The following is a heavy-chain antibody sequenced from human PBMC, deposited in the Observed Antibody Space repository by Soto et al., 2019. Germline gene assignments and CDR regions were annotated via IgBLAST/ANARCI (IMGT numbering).Heavy chain of an antibody. CDR2: ISSSSSYI. CDR1: GFTFSSYS. Sequence: RLSCAASGFTFSSYSMNWVRQAPGKGLEWVSSISSSSSYIYYADSVKGRFTISRDNAKNSLYLQMNSLRAEDTAVYYCARDFNIAVAVFDYWGQGTLVTVSS. J-gene: IGHJ4*02. D-gene: IGHD6-19*01. V-gene: IGHV3-21*01. CDR3: ARDFNIAVAVFDY.